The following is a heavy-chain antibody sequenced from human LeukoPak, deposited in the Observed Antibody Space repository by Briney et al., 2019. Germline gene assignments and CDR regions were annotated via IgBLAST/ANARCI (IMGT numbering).Heavy chain of an antibody. CDR3: ARDFIVGATLGWFDP. Sequence: SETLSLTCTVSGGSISSSSYYWGWIRQPPGKGLEWIGSIYYSGSTYYNPSLKSRVTISVDTSKNQFSLKLSSVTAADTAVYYCARDFIVGATLGWFDPWGQGTLVTVSS. CDR1: GGSISSSSYY. J-gene: IGHJ5*02. D-gene: IGHD1-26*01. V-gene: IGHV4-39*07. CDR2: IYYSGST.